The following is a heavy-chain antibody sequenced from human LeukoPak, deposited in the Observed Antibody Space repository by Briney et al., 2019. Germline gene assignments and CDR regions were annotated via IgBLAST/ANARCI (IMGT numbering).Heavy chain of an antibody. Sequence: SETLSLNCAVYSVTFSGYYWIWIPPPPGKELEWIGEINHSGSTNYNPSLKSRVTISVDTSKNQFSLKLSSVTAADTAVYYCARKGSGLRPWGQGTLVTVSS. D-gene: IGHD6-19*01. CDR3: ARKGSGLRP. V-gene: IGHV4-34*01. J-gene: IGHJ4*02. CDR1: SVTFSGYY. CDR2: INHSGST.